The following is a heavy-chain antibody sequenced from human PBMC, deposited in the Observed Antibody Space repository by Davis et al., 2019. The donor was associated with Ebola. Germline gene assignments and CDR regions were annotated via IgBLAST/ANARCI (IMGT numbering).Heavy chain of an antibody. V-gene: IGHV4-61*01. CDR3: ARGDWLRDAFDI. CDR1: GGSVSSGSYY. D-gene: IGHD3-9*01. Sequence: MPSETLSLTCTVSGGSVSSGSYYWSWIRQPPEKGLEWVGYIYYSGSTNCNPSLKSRVTISVDTSKNQFSLKLSSVTAADTAVYYCARGDWLRDAFDIWGQGTMVTVSS. J-gene: IGHJ3*02. CDR2: IYYSGST.